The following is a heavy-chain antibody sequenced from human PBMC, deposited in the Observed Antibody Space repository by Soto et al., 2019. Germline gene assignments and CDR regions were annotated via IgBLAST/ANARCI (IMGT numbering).Heavy chain of an antibody. D-gene: IGHD6-6*01. J-gene: IGHJ6*02. CDR1: GFTFSSYG. Sequence: QVQLVESRGGVVQPGRSLRLSCAASGFTFSSYGMHWVRQAPGKGLEWVAVISYDGSNKYYADSVKGRFTISRDNSKNTLYLQMNSLRAEDTAVYYCAISRAARYGMDVWGQGTTVTVSS. CDR3: AISRAARYGMDV. V-gene: IGHV3-30*03. CDR2: ISYDGSNK.